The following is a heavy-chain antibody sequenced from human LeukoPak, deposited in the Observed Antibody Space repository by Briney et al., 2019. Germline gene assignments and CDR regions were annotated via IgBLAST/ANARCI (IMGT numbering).Heavy chain of an antibody. CDR1: GFTFRTYS. CDR3: ARSLTSSEPLCDY. CDR2: ITPTGNTF. D-gene: IGHD4-11*01. V-gene: IGHV3-48*01. Sequence: GGSLRLSCEGSGFTFRTYSLTWVRQVPGKRLEWLSYITPTGNTFYYADSVKGPFSVSRNNDKNPQFLEMNSLIVEDTAVYYCARSLTSSEPLCDYWGQGIQVTVSS. J-gene: IGHJ4*02.